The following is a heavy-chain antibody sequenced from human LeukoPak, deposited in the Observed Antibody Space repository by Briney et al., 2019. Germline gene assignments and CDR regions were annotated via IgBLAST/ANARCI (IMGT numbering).Heavy chain of an antibody. CDR2: INPSGGST. J-gene: IGHJ4*02. V-gene: IGHV1-46*01. Sequence: ASVKVSCKASGYTFTSYYMHWVRQAPGQGLEWMGIINPSGGSTSYAQKFQGRVTMTRDTSTSTVYMELSSLRSEDTAVYYCARPASIAAAGKNFDYWAREPWSPSPQ. D-gene: IGHD6-13*01. CDR1: GYTFTSYY. CDR3: ARPASIAAAGKNFDY.